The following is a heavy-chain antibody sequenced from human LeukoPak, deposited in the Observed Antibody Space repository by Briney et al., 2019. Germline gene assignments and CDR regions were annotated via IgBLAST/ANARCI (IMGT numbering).Heavy chain of an antibody. J-gene: IGHJ3*02. CDR1: GYTFTSYG. D-gene: IGHD3-22*01. CDR2: ISAYNGNT. Sequence: ASVTVSCKASGYTFTSYGISWVRQAPGQGLEWMGWISAYNGNTNYAQKLQGRVTMTTDTSTSTAYMELRSLRSDDTAVYYCARDSPYYYDSSGPVLDIWGQGTMVTVSS. CDR3: ARDSPYYYDSSGPVLDI. V-gene: IGHV1-18*01.